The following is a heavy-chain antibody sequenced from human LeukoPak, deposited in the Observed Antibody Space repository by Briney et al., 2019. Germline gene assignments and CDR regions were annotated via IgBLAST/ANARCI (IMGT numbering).Heavy chain of an antibody. CDR2: IYYSGST. Sequence: PSETLSLTCTVSGGSISSSSYYWGWIRQPPGKGLEWIGSIYYSGSTYYNPSLKSRVTISVDTSKNQFSLKLSSVTAADTAVYYCARGSISDYYYYMDVWGKGTTVTVSS. J-gene: IGHJ6*03. CDR3: ARGSISDYYYYMDV. V-gene: IGHV4-39*07. D-gene: IGHD3-3*01. CDR1: GGSISSSSYY.